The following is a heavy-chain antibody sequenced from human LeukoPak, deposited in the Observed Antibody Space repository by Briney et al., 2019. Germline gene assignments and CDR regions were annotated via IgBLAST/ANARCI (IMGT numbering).Heavy chain of an antibody. J-gene: IGHJ4*02. Sequence: SETLSLTCTVSGGSISSSSYYWGWIRQPPGKGLEWIGSIYYSGSTYYNPSLKSRVTISVDTSKNQFSLKLSSVTAADTAGYYWARTNDYGDYALDYWGQGTLVTVSS. V-gene: IGHV4-39*01. CDR2: IYYSGST. CDR3: ARTNDYGDYALDY. D-gene: IGHD4-17*01. CDR1: GGSISSSSYY.